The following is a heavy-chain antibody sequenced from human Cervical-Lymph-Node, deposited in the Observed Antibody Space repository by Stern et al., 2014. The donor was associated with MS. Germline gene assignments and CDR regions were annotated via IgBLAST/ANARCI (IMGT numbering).Heavy chain of an antibody. CDR3: AKHACTGAACPFDL. CDR2: VYYSGAT. CDR1: GDSISSYTHY. D-gene: IGHD2-8*02. Sequence: QVQLQESGPGLVKPSETLSLTCAVSGDSISSYTHYWAWIRQPPGKGLEWIGSVYYSGATHYNPSLKSPVTISVDTSKNHSSLGLNSVTAADTAVYYCAKHACTGAACPFDLWGQGTLVTVSS. V-gene: IGHV4-39*01. J-gene: IGHJ4*02.